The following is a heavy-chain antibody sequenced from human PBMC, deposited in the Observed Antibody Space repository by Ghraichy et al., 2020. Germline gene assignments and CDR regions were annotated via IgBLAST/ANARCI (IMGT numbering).Heavy chain of an antibody. CDR1: GFSLSSLY. CDR3: AKGRSTTNHYDY. V-gene: IGHV3-23*01. J-gene: IGHJ4*02. CDR2: LRGSGDST. D-gene: IGHD2/OR15-2a*01. Sequence: GGSLRLSCAGSGFSLSSLYINWVRQAPGKGLEWVSALRGSGDSTYYADSVKGRFTISRDNSKNTLYLQMNSLSVEDTAVYFCAKGRSTTNHYDYWGQGTLVTVSS.